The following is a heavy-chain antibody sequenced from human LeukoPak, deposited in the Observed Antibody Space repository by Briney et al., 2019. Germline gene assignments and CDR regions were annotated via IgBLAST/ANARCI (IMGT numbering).Heavy chain of an antibody. D-gene: IGHD4-17*01. CDR2: IYYSGST. J-gene: IGHJ4*02. CDR1: GGSISSYY. CDR3: ARAGYGDLYFDY. Sequence: SSETLSLTCTVSGGSISSYYWSWIRQPPGKGLEWIGYIYYSGSTNYNPSLKSRVTISVDTSKNQFSLKLSSVTAADTAVYYCARAGYGDLYFDYWGQGTLVTVSS. V-gene: IGHV4-59*01.